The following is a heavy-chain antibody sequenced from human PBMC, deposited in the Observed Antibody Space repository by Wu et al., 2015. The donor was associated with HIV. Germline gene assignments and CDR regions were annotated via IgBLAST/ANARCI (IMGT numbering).Heavy chain of an antibody. CDR2: IDPASGAI. J-gene: IGHJ4*02. CDR1: AYSFTDYY. D-gene: IGHD6-13*01. Sequence: QVQLVQSGAEVKKPGASVKISCKASAYSFTDYYIHWVRQAPGQGLEWMGWIDPASGAIKSAQKFQGRVTMTRDTSINTAYMELSRLMSDDTAVYYCARDPQGGSSWYTHWGQGTLVTVSS. V-gene: IGHV1-2*02. CDR3: ARDPQGGSSWYTH.